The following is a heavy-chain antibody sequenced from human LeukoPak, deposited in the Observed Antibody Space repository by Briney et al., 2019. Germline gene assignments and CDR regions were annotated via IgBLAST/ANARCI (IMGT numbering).Heavy chain of an antibody. J-gene: IGHJ4*02. CDR1: GFTFGDYA. CDR3: TRDRYYYDSSAFDY. V-gene: IGHV3-49*04. Sequence: GRSLRLSCTPSGFTFGDYAMSWVRQAPGKGLEWVGFIRSKTYGGTTEYAASVKGRFTISRDDSKSIAYLQMNSLKTEDTAVYYCTRDRYYYDSSAFDYWGQGTLVTVSS. D-gene: IGHD3-22*01. CDR2: IRSKTYGGTT.